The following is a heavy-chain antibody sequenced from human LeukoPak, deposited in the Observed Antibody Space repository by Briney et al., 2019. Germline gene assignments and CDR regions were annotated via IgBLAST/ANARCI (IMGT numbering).Heavy chain of an antibody. CDR2: IKQDGSEK. CDR1: GFTFSSYW. CDR3: ARDGRSDDYVWGSYRYRYFDY. J-gene: IGHJ4*02. Sequence: PGGSLRLSCAASGFTFSSYWMSWVRQAPGKGLEWVANIKQDGSEKYYVDSVKGRFTISRDNAKNSLYLQMNSLRAEDTALYYCARDGRSDDYVWGSYRYRYFDYWGQGTLVTVSS. D-gene: IGHD3-16*02. V-gene: IGHV3-7*03.